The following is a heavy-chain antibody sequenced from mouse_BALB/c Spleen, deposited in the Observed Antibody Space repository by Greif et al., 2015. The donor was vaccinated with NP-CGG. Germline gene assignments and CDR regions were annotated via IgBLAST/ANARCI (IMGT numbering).Heavy chain of an antibody. CDR1: GFSLTSYG. J-gene: IGHJ3*01. CDR3: AKLELTGTFAY. CDR2: IWGDGST. Sequence: VQRVESGPGLVAPSQSLSITCTVSGFSLTSYGVSWVRQPPGKGLEWPGVIWGDGSTNYHSALISRLSISKDNSKSQVFLKLNSLQTDDTAMYYCAKLELTGTFAYWGQGTLVTVSA. V-gene: IGHV2-3*01. D-gene: IGHD4-1*01.